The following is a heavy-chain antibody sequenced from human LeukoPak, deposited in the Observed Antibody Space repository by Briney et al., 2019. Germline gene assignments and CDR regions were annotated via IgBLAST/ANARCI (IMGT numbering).Heavy chain of an antibody. V-gene: IGHV3-23*01. D-gene: IGHD2-21*01. Sequence: GGSLRLSCAASGFTFGTYWMNWVRQAPGKGLELVSEISGNGDNTYYADSVRGRFTISRDNSKNTLYLQMNSLRAEDTAVYYCAPRCCGVDVWGQGTTVTVSS. CDR1: GFTFGTYW. CDR3: APRCCGVDV. CDR2: ISGNGDNT. J-gene: IGHJ6*02.